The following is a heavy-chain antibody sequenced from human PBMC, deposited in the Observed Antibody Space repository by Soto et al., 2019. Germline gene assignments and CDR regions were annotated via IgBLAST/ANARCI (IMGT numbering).Heavy chain of an antibody. CDR2: IYWNGDK. V-gene: IGHV2-5*01. Sequence: GPTLVNPTQSLTLDCTFCGFSLSTSGVGLGWIRQPPGKALEWLALIYWNGDKRYSPSLKSRLTITKDTSKNQVVLTMTNMDPVDTATYYCAHRRRDGYNRGAFDIWGQGTMVTVSS. D-gene: IGHD5-12*01. J-gene: IGHJ3*02. CDR1: GFSLSTSGVG. CDR3: AHRRRDGYNRGAFDI.